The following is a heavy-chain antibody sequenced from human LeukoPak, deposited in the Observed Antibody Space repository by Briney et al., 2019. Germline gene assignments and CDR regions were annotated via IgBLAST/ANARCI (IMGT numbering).Heavy chain of an antibody. CDR2: INHSGST. CDR3: ARLRHRFRFALEQQLANRGYFDY. Sequence: PSETLSLTCTVSGGSISSYYWSWIRQPPGKGLEWIGEINHSGSTNYNPSLKSRVTISVDTSKNQFSLKLSSVTAADTAVYYCARLRHRFRFALEQQLANRGYFDYWGQGTLVTVSS. D-gene: IGHD6-13*01. V-gene: IGHV4-34*01. CDR1: GGSISSYY. J-gene: IGHJ4*02.